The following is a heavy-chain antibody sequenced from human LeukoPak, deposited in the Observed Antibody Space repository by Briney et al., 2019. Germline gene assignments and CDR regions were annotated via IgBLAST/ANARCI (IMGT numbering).Heavy chain of an antibody. CDR2: ISSTSTYI. CDR1: GFSFSTYS. Sequence: PGGSLRLSCAASGFSFSTYSMHWVLQAPGKGLEWVSSISSTSTYIYYADSVKGRFTLSRDNDKNSMYLQMNSLRAEDTAVYYCARAVAGTEWYFDLWGRGTLVTVSP. D-gene: IGHD6-19*01. J-gene: IGHJ2*01. CDR3: ARAVAGTEWYFDL. V-gene: IGHV3-21*01.